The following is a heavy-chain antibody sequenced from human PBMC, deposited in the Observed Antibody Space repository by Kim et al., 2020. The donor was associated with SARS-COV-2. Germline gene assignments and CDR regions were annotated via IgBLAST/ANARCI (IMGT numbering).Heavy chain of an antibody. CDR1: GFTFSSYW. CDR3: ARARWAPLPDF. D-gene: IGHD1-26*01. Sequence: GGSLRLSCGASGFTFSSYWMNWVRLAPGKGLEWVANIKQDGSEKYYVDSVKGRVTISRDNAKNSLYLQMNSLRAEDTAIYYCARARWAPLPDFWGQGT. CDR2: IKQDGSEK. V-gene: IGHV3-7*03. J-gene: IGHJ4*02.